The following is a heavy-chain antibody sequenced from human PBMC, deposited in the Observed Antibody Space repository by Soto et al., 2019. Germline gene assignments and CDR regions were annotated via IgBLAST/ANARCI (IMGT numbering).Heavy chain of an antibody. CDR3: ARSDGYSSNGYYYYYYGMDV. CDR2: IYYSGST. V-gene: IGHV4-39*01. D-gene: IGHD5-18*01. CDR1: GGSISSSSYY. Sequence: SETLSLTCTVSGGSISSSSYYWGWIRQPPGKGLEWIGSIYYSGSTYYNPSLKSRVTISVDTSKNQSSLKLSSVTAADTAVYYCARSDGYSSNGYYYYYYGMDVWGQGTTVTVSS. J-gene: IGHJ6*02.